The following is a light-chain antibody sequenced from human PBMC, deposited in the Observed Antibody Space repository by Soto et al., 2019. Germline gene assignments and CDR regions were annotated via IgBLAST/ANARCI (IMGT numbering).Light chain of an antibody. Sequence: EIVLTQSPGTLSLSPGERATLSCRASQSVSSRSLAWYRQKPGQAPRLLIYGASTRATGIPDRISGGGSGTEFTLTISRLEPEDFALYYCQQYGSSLYTFGQGTKLEIK. CDR3: QQYGSSLYT. CDR2: GAS. J-gene: IGKJ2*01. CDR1: QSVSSRS. V-gene: IGKV3-20*01.